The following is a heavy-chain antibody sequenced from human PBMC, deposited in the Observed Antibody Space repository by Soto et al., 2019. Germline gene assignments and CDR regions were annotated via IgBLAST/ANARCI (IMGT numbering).Heavy chain of an antibody. V-gene: IGHV1-69*12. CDR3: GVVVDKHYYYGMDV. Sequence: QVQLVQSGAEVKKPGSSVKVSCKASGGTFSSYAISWVRQAPGQGLEWMGGIIPIFGTADYGQKFQGRVTITADESTSTAYMELSSLRSEDTAVYYCGVVVDKHYYYGMDVWGQGTTVTVSS. CDR2: IIPIFGTA. J-gene: IGHJ6*02. D-gene: IGHD3-22*01. CDR1: GGTFSSYA.